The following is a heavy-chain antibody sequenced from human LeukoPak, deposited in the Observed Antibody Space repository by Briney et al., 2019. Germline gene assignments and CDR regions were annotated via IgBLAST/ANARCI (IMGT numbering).Heavy chain of an antibody. V-gene: IGHV4-34*01. CDR1: GGSFSGYY. Sequence: PSETLSLTCAVYGGSFSGYYWSWIRQPPGKGLEWIGEINHSGSTNYNPSLKRRGTISVDTSKNQFSLKMSSVAAADTAVYYCARSRRQQLVGTFYMDVWGQGTTVTVSS. CDR2: INHSGST. J-gene: IGHJ6*02. D-gene: IGHD6-13*01. CDR3: ARSRRQQLVGTFYMDV.